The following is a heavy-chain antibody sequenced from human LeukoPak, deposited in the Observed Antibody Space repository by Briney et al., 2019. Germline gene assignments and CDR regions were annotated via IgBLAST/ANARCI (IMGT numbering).Heavy chain of an antibody. Sequence: PGGSLRLSCAVSGFIFSNYAMSWVRQAPGKGLEWVSAISGSGGSTYYADSVKGRFTISRDNSKNTLYLQMNSLSAEDTAVYYCGKESPPPKRRCFDYWGQGTLVTVSS. CDR1: GFIFSNYA. CDR2: ISGSGGST. CDR3: GKESPPPKRRCFDY. J-gene: IGHJ4*02. V-gene: IGHV3-23*01.